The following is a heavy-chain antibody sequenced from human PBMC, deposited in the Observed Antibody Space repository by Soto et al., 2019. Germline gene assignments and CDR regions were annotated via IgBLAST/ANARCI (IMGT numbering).Heavy chain of an antibody. D-gene: IGHD3-3*01. Sequence: GGSLRLSCAASGFTFSSYAMSWVRQAPGKGLEWVSAIGGSGGSTYYADSVKGRFTISRDNSKNTLYLQMNSLRAEDTAVYYCAKDAAEYHYDFWSGYFDYWGQGTLVTVSS. J-gene: IGHJ4*02. CDR3: AKDAAEYHYDFWSGYFDY. V-gene: IGHV3-23*01. CDR1: GFTFSSYA. CDR2: IGGSGGST.